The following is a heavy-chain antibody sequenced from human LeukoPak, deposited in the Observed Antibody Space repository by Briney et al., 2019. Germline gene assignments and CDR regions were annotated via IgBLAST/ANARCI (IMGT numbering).Heavy chain of an antibody. CDR3: ARAGLGGHYIDY. V-gene: IGHV3-11*01. CDR1: GFTFSNAW. J-gene: IGHJ4*02. Sequence: PGGSLRLSCAASGFTFSNAWMSWVRQAPGKGLEWISYVSGSDENKYYAGSVRGRFAISRDNAEKSLFLQMSNVRAEDTAVYYCARAGLGGHYIDYWGQGTLVTVSS. CDR2: VSGSDENK. D-gene: IGHD2-15*01.